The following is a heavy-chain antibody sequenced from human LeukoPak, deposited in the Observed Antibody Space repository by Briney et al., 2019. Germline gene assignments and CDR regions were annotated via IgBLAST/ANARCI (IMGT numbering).Heavy chain of an antibody. CDR3: ARESSAPIVVVPAAMIGMDV. J-gene: IGHJ6*02. D-gene: IGHD2-2*01. V-gene: IGHV3-7*01. CDR1: GFTVSSNY. CDR2: IKQDGSEK. Sequence: GGSLRLSCAASGFTVSSNYMSWVRQAPGKGLEWVANIKQDGSEKYYVDSVKGRFTISRDNAKNSLYLQMNSLRAEDTAVYYCARESSAPIVVVPAAMIGMDVWGQGTTVTVSS.